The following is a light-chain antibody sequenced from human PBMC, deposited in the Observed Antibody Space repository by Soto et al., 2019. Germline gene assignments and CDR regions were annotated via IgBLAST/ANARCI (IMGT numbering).Light chain of an antibody. CDR3: AALDDSLNGWV. Sequence: QSVLTQPPSASGTPGQRVTMSCSGSSSNIGSNIVNWYQQLPGTAPKLLIFTNNQRPSGVPDRFSGSKSGTAASLAISGLQSEDEAEYYCAALDDSLNGWVFGGGTKLTVL. CDR2: TNN. V-gene: IGLV1-44*01. CDR1: SSNIGSNI. J-gene: IGLJ3*02.